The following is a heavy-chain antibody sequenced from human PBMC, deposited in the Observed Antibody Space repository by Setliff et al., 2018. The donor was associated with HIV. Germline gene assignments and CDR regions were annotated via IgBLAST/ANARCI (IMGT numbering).Heavy chain of an antibody. V-gene: IGHV3-30*02. Sequence: GGSLRLSCAASGFTFSSYGMHWVRQAPGKGLEWVAFIRYDGSNKYYADPVKGRFTISRDNSKNTLYLQMNSLRAEDTAVYYCAKDRYYDSSGSPFDYWGQGTQVTVSS. J-gene: IGHJ4*02. CDR1: GFTFSSYG. CDR2: IRYDGSNK. D-gene: IGHD3-22*01. CDR3: AKDRYYDSSGSPFDY.